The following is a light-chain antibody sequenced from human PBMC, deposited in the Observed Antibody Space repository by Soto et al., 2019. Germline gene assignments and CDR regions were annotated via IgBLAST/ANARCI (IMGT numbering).Light chain of an antibody. CDR1: SGHSHYI. V-gene: IGLV4-60*02. J-gene: IGLJ3*02. CDR2: LEGGGKY. CDR3: ETWDSSVGV. Sequence: QPVLTQSSSASASLGSSVKLTCTLGSGHSHYIIAWHQQQPGKAPRYLMKLEGGGKYSKGSGVPDRFSGSSSGADRYLTISLLQFEDEADYYCETWDSSVGVFGGGTKVTVL.